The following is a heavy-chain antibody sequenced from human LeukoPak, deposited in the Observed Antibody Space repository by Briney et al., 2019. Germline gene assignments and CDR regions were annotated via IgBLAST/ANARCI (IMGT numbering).Heavy chain of an antibody. Sequence: ASVKVSCTASGYTFTGYYMHWVRQAPGQGLEWMGWINPNNGGTNYAQNFQGRVTMTKDTSISTAYMELSRLRFDDTAVYYCARGEPRDHLWFDYWGQGTLVTVSS. CDR1: GYTFTGYY. J-gene: IGHJ4*02. V-gene: IGHV1-2*02. CDR2: INPNNGGT. D-gene: IGHD1-14*01. CDR3: ARGEPRDHLWFDY.